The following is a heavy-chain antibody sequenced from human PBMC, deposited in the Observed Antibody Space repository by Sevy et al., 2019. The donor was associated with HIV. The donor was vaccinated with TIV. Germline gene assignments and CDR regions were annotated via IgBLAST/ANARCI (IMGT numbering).Heavy chain of an antibody. CDR2: IHSDDTT. J-gene: IGHJ4*02. CDR3: ARGKSGYGYALNY. V-gene: IGHV3-66*01. Sequence: GGSLRLSCAASGFTVNSNYMTWVRQAPGKGLEGVSVIHSDDTTYHADSVKDRFTISRDNSKNTLYLHMSSLRAEDTAVYYCARGKSGYGYALNYWGQGTLVTVS. CDR1: GFTVNSNY. D-gene: IGHD5-18*01.